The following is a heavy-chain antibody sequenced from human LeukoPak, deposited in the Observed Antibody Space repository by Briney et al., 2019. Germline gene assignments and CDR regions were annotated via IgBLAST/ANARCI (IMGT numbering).Heavy chain of an antibody. CDR3: ARERMAYYGSGSYFFDY. CDR1: GGSISSYY. J-gene: IGHJ4*02. D-gene: IGHD3-10*01. V-gene: IGHV4-59*01. CDR2: IYYSGST. Sequence: SETLSLTCTVSGGSISSYYWSWIRQPPGKGQEWIGYIYYSGSTNYNPSLKSRVTISVDTSKNQFSLKLSSVTAADTAVYYCARERMAYYGSGSYFFDYWGQGTLVTVSS.